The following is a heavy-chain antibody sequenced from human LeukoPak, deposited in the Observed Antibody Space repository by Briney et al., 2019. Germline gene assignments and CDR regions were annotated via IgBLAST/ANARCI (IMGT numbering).Heavy chain of an antibody. CDR3: ASLEQWLNWFDP. V-gene: IGHV4-39*01. Sequence: SETLSLTCTVSGGSISSSSYYWGWIRQPPGKGLEWIGSIYYSGSTYYNPSLKSRVTISVDTSKNQFSLKLSSVTAADTAVYYCASLEQWLNWFDPWGQGTLVTVSS. CDR2: IYYSGST. CDR1: GGSISSSSYY. J-gene: IGHJ5*02. D-gene: IGHD3-22*01.